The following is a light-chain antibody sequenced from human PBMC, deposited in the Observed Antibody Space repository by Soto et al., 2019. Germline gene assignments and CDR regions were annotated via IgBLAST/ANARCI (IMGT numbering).Light chain of an antibody. CDR3: QSYDSSLSGYV. CDR2: GNS. Sequence: QSVLTQPPSVSGAPGQRXTXXXXXXXXXXGAGYDVHWYQQLPGTAPKLLIYGNSNRPSGVPDRFSGSKSGTSASLAITGLQAEDEADYYCQSYDSSLSGYVFGTGTKVTVL. J-gene: IGLJ1*01. CDR1: XXXXGAGYD. V-gene: IGLV1-40*01.